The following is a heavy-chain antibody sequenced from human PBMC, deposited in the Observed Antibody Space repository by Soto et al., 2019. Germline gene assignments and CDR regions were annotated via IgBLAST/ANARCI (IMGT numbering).Heavy chain of an antibody. D-gene: IGHD2-15*01. CDR1: GFSLSTSGMC. Sequence: SGPTLVNPTQTLTLTCTFSGFSLSTSGMCVSWIRQPPGKALEWLARIDWDDDKYYSTSLKTRLTISKDTSKNQVVLTMSNMDPVDTATYYCARTRVGYCSGGSCYSFDYWGQGTLVTVSS. CDR2: IDWDDDK. V-gene: IGHV2-70*11. J-gene: IGHJ4*02. CDR3: ARTRVGYCSGGSCYSFDY.